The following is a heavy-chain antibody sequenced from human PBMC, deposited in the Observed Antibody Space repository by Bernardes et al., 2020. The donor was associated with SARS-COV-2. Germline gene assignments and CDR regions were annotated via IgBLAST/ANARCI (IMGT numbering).Heavy chain of an antibody. Sequence: GSLRLSCAVSGFTFSSYAMSWVRQAPGKGLEWVSAITGSDGTTYYADSVKGRFTISRDNSKNTLYLQMNSLRAEDTAVYYCAKERRYNSAWYPIQFDYWGQGTLVTVSS. V-gene: IGHV3-23*01. CDR3: AKERRYNSAWYPIQFDY. D-gene: IGHD6-19*01. CDR2: ITGSDGTT. CDR1: GFTFSSYA. J-gene: IGHJ4*02.